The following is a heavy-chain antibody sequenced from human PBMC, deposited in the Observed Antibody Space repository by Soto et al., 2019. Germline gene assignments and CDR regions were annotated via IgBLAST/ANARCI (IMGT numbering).Heavy chain of an antibody. D-gene: IGHD3-22*01. CDR3: ARESKYYDSLNWFDP. CDR1: GFNFGSYA. J-gene: IGHJ5*02. Sequence: TGGSMRLSCAASGFNFGSYAMSWVRQAQGKGLEWVSAITGGGDNTYYADSVKGRFTISRDNAKNSLYLQMNSLRDEDTAVYYCARESKYYDSLNWFDPWGQGTLVTVSS. CDR2: ITGGGDNT. V-gene: IGHV3-23*01.